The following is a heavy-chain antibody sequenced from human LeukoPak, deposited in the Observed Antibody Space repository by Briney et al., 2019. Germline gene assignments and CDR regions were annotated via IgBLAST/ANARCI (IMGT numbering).Heavy chain of an antibody. V-gene: IGHV4-61*02. CDR2: IYTSGST. Sequence: SETLSLTCTVSGGSISSGSYYWSWLRQPAGKGLEWIGRIYTSGSTNYNPSLKSRVTISVDTSKNQFSLKLSSVTAADTAVYYCARVGSGYRPYYFDYWGQGTLVTVSS. CDR1: GGSISSGSYY. CDR3: ARVGSGYRPYYFDY. D-gene: IGHD5-12*01. J-gene: IGHJ4*02.